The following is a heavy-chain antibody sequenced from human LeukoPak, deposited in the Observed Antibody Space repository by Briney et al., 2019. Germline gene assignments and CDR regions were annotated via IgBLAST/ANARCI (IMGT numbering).Heavy chain of an antibody. D-gene: IGHD3-22*01. V-gene: IGHV3-23*01. CDR3: AKDAEGTMIVVANPNWFDP. Sequence: GGSLRLSCAASGSTFSSYAMSWVRQAPGKGLEWVSAISGSGGSTYYADSVKGRFTISRDNSKSTLYLQMNSLRAEDTAVYYCAKDAEGTMIVVANPNWFDPWGQGTLVTVSS. CDR1: GSTFSSYA. CDR2: ISGSGGST. J-gene: IGHJ5*02.